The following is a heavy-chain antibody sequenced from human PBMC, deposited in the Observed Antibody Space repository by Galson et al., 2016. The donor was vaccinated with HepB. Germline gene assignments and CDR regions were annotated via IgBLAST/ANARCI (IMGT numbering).Heavy chain of an antibody. V-gene: IGHV3-43*01. CDR2: ISWDGRSP. D-gene: IGHD3-10*01. CDR1: GFTFDDYT. J-gene: IGHJ6*02. Sequence: SLRLSCAASGFTFDDYTMHWVRQALGKGLEWVSLISWDGRSPDYADSVKGRFTISRDNRKNSLYLQMNSLRSEDTALYYCGKDWGSLWESSGKGMDVWGQGTTVTVSS. CDR3: GKDWGSLWESSGKGMDV.